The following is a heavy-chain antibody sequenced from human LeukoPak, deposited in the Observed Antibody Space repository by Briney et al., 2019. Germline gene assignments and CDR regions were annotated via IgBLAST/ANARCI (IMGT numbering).Heavy chain of an antibody. CDR2: ISYDGSNK. J-gene: IGHJ3*02. CDR1: GFTFSSYG. Sequence: PGGSLRLSCAASGFTFSSYGVHWVRQAPGKGLEWVAVISYDGSNKYYADSVKGRFTISRDNSKNTLYLQMNSLRAEDTAVYYCARETMVRGTAFDIWGQGTMVTVSS. V-gene: IGHV3-30*03. D-gene: IGHD3-10*01. CDR3: ARETMVRGTAFDI.